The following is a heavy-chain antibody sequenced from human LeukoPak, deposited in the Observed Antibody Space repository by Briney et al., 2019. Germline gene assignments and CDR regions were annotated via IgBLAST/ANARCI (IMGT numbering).Heavy chain of an antibody. CDR3: VRDGDDYNFDY. Sequence: GGSLTLSCAASGFTFSNYWMHWFRQAPGKGLVWVSRVKGDGTFTNYADSVKGRFTISRDNAKYTLYLQMHSLRAEDTAIYYCVRDGDDYNFDYWGQGSLVTVSS. J-gene: IGHJ4*02. CDR1: GFTFSNYW. V-gene: IGHV3-74*01. D-gene: IGHD5-24*01. CDR2: VKGDGTFT.